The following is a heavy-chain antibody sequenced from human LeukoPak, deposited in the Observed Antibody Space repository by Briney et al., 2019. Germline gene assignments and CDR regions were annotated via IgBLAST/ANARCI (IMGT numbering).Heavy chain of an antibody. CDR1: GFAFSAYW. V-gene: IGHV3-74*01. D-gene: IGHD5-18*01. CDR3: ARDLVDTATLPDY. CDR2: INSDGSST. J-gene: IGHJ4*02. Sequence: GGSLRLSCPASGFAFSAYWMHWVRQAPGKGLEWVSRINSDGSSTNYADSVKGRFTVSRDNAKNTLYLQMNGLRAEDTAVYYCARDLVDTATLPDYWGQGTLVTVSS.